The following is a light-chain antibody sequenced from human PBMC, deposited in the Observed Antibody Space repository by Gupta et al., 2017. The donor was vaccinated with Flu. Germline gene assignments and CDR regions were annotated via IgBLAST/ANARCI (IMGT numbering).Light chain of an antibody. CDR1: SNDFGGYNY. CDR3: CSFLGSNFV. Sequence: QSALTQPPSASGSPGQSVTISCTGSSNDFGGYNYVSWNQHHPGKAPKLLIYEVTKRPSGVPDRFSASKSDNTASLTVSGLRAEDEADYYCCSFLGSNFVFGGGTRLTVL. V-gene: IGLV2-8*01. J-gene: IGLJ2*01. CDR2: EVT.